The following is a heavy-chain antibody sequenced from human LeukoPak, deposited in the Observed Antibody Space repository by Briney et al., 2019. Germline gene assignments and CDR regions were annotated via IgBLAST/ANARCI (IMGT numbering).Heavy chain of an antibody. CDR1: GGSISSYY. D-gene: IGHD2-2*01. CDR3: ARRAVVVPAARGYYNYYMDV. J-gene: IGHJ6*03. V-gene: IGHV4-59*01. Sequence: PSETLSLTCTVSGGSISSYYWSWIRQPPGKRLEWIGYIYYSGSTNYNPSLKSRVTISVDTSKNQFSLKLSSVTAADTAVYYCARRAVVVPAARGYYNYYMDVWGKGTTVTVSS. CDR2: IYYSGST.